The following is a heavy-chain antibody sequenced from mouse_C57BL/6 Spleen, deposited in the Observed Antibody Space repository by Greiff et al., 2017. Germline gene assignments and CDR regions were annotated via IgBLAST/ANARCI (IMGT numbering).Heavy chain of an antibody. CDR3: TRGGIFAY. J-gene: IGHJ3*01. CDR2: IDPETGGT. Sequence: QVQLKQSGAELVRPGASVTLSCKASGYTFTDYEMHWVKQTPVHGLEWIGAIDPETGGTAYNQKFKGKAILTADKSSSTAYMELRSLTSEDSAVYYCTRGGIFAYWGPGTLVTVSA. D-gene: IGHD1-1*02. CDR1: GYTFTDYE. V-gene: IGHV1-15*01.